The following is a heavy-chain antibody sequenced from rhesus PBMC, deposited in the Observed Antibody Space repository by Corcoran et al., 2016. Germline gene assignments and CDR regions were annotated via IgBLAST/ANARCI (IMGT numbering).Heavy chain of an antibody. CDR3: ARRDVWNNGIIDY. CDR2: VNWDDNK. V-gene: IGHV2S1*01. D-gene: IGHD1-20*01. CDR1: GFSLSTSGLG. J-gene: IGHJ4*01. Sequence: QVTLKESGPALVKPTQTLTLTCTFSGFSLSTSGLGITWIRQPQGKAREWLASVNWDDNKGYTKSLKSRLTISKDTSKNQVVLTMTNMDPVDTATYYCARRDVWNNGIIDYWGQGVLVTVSS.